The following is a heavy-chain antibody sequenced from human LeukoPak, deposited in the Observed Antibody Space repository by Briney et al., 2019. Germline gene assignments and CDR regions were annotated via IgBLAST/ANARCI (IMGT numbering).Heavy chain of an antibody. V-gene: IGHV1-18*01. CDR3: ARTAVAGLDFDY. Sequence: ASVKVSFKASGYTFTIYGISWVRQAPGQGLEWMGWISAYNGNTNYAQKLQGRVTMTTDTSTSTAYMELRSLRSDDTAVYYCARTAVAGLDFDYWGQGTLVTVSS. D-gene: IGHD6-19*01. J-gene: IGHJ4*02. CDR1: GYTFTIYG. CDR2: ISAYNGNT.